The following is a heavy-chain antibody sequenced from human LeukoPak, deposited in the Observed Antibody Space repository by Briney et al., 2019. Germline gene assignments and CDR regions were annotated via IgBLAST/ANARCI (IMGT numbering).Heavy chain of an antibody. CDR1: GFRFSTYA. CDR2: VSNSDGST. V-gene: IGHV3-23*01. D-gene: IGHD1-14*01. CDR3: AKATGYLL. Sequence: GGSLRLSCAVSGFRFSTYAMSWVRQAPGKGLEWVSTVSNSDGSTYYADSVKGRFSISRDNSENTLYLQMNSLRAEDTAVYYCAKATGYLLWGQGTLVTVSS. J-gene: IGHJ4*02.